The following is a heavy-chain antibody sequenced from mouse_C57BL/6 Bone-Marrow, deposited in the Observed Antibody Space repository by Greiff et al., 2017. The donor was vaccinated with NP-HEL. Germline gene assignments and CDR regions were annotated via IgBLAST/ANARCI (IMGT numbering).Heavy chain of an antibody. Sequence: ESGPGLVKPSQSLSLTCSVTGYSITSGYYWNWIRQFPGNKLEWMGYISYDGSNNYNPSLKNRISITRDTSKNQFFLKLNSVTTEDTATYYCARATPYGYHWYFDVWGTGTTVTVSS. D-gene: IGHD1-2*01. V-gene: IGHV3-6*01. CDR1: GYSITSGYY. CDR2: ISYDGSN. CDR3: ARATPYGYHWYFDV. J-gene: IGHJ1*03.